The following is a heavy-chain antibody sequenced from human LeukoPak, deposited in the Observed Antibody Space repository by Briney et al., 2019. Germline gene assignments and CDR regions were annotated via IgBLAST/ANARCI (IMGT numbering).Heavy chain of an antibody. D-gene: IGHD6-13*01. V-gene: IGHV3-72*01. CDR3: ARVVTTGSGWYYFDN. CDR2: SATTKPNSCTT. J-gene: IGHJ4*02. Sequence: GGSLRLSCAGAGFSITDHHMDWVRQAPGKGLEWIGRSATTKPNSCTTQYAASARGRFTISRDDSQNSLYLQLNSLKTEDTAVYYCARVVTTGSGWYYFDNWGLGTLVTVSS. CDR1: GFSITDHH.